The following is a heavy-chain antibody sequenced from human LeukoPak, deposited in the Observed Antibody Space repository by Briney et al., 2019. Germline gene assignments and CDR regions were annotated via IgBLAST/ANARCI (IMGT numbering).Heavy chain of an antibody. Sequence: SVTVSYKASGGTFNIYAISWVRQAPGQGREWMGGIIPIFGTANYAQKFQGRVTITADESTSTAYMELSSLRSEDTAVYYCARGVSRKQWLVQHWGQGTLVTVSS. CDR2: IIPIFGTA. D-gene: IGHD6-19*01. CDR3: ARGVSRKQWLVQH. CDR1: GGTFNIYA. J-gene: IGHJ1*01. V-gene: IGHV1-69*01.